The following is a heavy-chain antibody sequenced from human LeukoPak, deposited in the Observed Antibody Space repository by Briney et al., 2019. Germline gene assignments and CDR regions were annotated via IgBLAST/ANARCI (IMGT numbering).Heavy chain of an antibody. V-gene: IGHV3-48*02. Sequence: PGGSLRLSCAASGVTFNMNWVRQTPGKGLVWVSYISGSSSRIYYADSVKARFTISRDKAKNSLYLQMNSLRDEDTGIYYCARAGSGWYFDYWGQGTLVTVSS. D-gene: IGHD6-19*01. CDR3: ARAGSGWYFDY. CDR1: GVTFN. CDR2: ISGSSSRI. J-gene: IGHJ4*02.